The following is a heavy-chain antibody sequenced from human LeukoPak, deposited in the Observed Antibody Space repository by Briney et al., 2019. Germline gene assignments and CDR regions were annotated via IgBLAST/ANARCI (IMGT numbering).Heavy chain of an antibody. V-gene: IGHV3-53*01. J-gene: IGHJ4*02. CDR2: IYGDGAT. CDR3: TGLLLSANHYFES. CDR1: GFTVSNDY. D-gene: IGHD4/OR15-4a*01. Sequence: SGGSLRLSCAASGFTVSNDYMSWVRQAPGKGLEWVSVIYGDGATYYADSVRGRFTISRGNSQNTLFLQMNSLRAEDTAVYYCTGLLLSANHYFESWGQGTLVTVSS.